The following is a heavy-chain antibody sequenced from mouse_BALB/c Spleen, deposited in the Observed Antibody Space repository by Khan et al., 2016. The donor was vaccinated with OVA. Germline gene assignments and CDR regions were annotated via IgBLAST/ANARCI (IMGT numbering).Heavy chain of an antibody. D-gene: IGHD1-2*01. CDR3: VRWDGYEAMDY. Sequence: LVKTGASVKISCKASGYSFTGYYMNWVKQSHGKSLERIGYISCYNGATSYNQKFKGKATFTVDTSSSTAYMQFNSLTSEDSAVYCCVRWDGYEAMDYWGQGTSVTVSS. CDR1: GYSFTGYY. V-gene: IGHV1S34*01. J-gene: IGHJ4*01. CDR2: ISCYNGAT.